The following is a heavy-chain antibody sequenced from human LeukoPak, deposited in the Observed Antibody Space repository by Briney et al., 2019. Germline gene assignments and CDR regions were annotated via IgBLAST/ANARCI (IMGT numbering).Heavy chain of an antibody. CDR1: GGTFSSYA. V-gene: IGHV1-69*13. CDR3: ARDRCWNYYDSSGYYCAFDI. CDR2: IIPIFGTA. D-gene: IGHD3-22*01. Sequence: SVKVSCKASGGTFSSYAISWVRQAPGQGLEWMGGIIPIFGTANYAQKFQGRVTITADESTSTAYMELSSLRSEDTAVYYCARDRCWNYYDSSGYYCAFDIWGQETMVTVSS. J-gene: IGHJ3*02.